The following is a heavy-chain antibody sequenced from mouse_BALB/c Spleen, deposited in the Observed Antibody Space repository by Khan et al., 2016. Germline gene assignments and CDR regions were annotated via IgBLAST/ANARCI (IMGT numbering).Heavy chain of an antibody. CDR3: ARLRRVYAMDY. V-gene: IGHV3-6*02. Sequence: QLEESGPGLVKPSQSLSLTCSVTGYSITSGYYWNWIRQFPGNNLEWMGYISYDGSNNYNPSLKNRISIARDTSKNQFFLKLNSVTPEDTATYYCARLRRVYAMDYWGQGTSVTVSS. CDR1: GYSITSGYY. D-gene: IGHD2-12*01. J-gene: IGHJ4*01. CDR2: ISYDGSN.